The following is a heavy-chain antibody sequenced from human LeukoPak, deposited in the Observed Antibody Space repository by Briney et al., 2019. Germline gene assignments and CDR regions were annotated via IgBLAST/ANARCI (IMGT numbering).Heavy chain of an antibody. V-gene: IGHV1-2*02. CDR1: GYTFIGYY. D-gene: IGHD3-10*01. J-gene: IGHJ5*02. CDR2: INPNSGGT. Sequence: ASVKVSCKASGYTFIGYYIHWVRQAPGQGLEWMGWINPNSGGTNFAQKFQGRVTMTRDTSISTAYMELSSLRSEDTAVYYCARAAYYYGSSPWGQGTLVTVSS. CDR3: ARAAYYYGSSP.